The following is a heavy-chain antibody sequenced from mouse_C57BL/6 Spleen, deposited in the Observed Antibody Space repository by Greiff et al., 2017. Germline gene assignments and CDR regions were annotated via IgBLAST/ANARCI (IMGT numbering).Heavy chain of an antibody. J-gene: IGHJ2*01. D-gene: IGHD4-1*01. CDR3: ARMELGRDYFDY. CDR1: GYTFTSYW. Sequence: QVQLQQSGAELVKPGASVKMSCKASGYTFTSYWITWVKQRPGQGLEWIGDIYPGSGSTNYNEKFKSKATLTVDTSSSTAYMQLSSLTSEDSAVYYCARMELGRDYFDYWGQGTTLTVSS. V-gene: IGHV1-55*01. CDR2: IYPGSGST.